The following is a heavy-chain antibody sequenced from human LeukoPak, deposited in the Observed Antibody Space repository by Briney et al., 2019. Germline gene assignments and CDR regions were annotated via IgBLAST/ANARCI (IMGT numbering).Heavy chain of an antibody. V-gene: IGHV4-38-2*02. Sequence: SETLSLXCTVSGYSISSGYYWGWIRQPPGKGLEWIGSIYHSGSTYHNPSLKSRVTISVDTSKNQFSLKLSSVTAADTAVYYCARDCSSTSCYTFGFDYWGQGTLVTVSS. D-gene: IGHD2-2*02. CDR2: IYHSGST. CDR1: GYSISSGYY. CDR3: ARDCSSTSCYTFGFDY. J-gene: IGHJ4*02.